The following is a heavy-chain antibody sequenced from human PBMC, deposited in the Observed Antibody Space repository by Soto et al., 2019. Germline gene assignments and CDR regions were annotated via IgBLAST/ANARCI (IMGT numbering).Heavy chain of an antibody. CDR1: GGSISSYY. Sequence: QVQLQESGPGLVKPSETLSLTCTVSGGSISSYYWSWIRQPPGKGLEWIGYIYYSGSTNYNPSLKSQVTISVDTSKHQFPLKLSSVTAAATAVYYCARNPYDILTGGCYNWFDPWGQGTLVTVSS. D-gene: IGHD3-9*01. J-gene: IGHJ5*02. CDR2: IYYSGST. V-gene: IGHV4-59*01. CDR3: ARNPYDILTGGCYNWFDP.